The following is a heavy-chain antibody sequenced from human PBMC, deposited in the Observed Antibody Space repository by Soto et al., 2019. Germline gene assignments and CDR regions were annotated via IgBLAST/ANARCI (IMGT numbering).Heavy chain of an antibody. Sequence: TGGSLRLSCAASGFSFNNYGMHWVRQTPGQGLEWVAGISSDGSNKYYADSMKGRFTISRDNSRNTLYLQMDSLRAEDTAVYYCAGGWYFFDYCGQGTLVTVSS. CDR1: GFSFNNYG. J-gene: IGHJ4*02. D-gene: IGHD6-19*01. V-gene: IGHV3-30*03. CDR3: AGGWYFFDY. CDR2: ISSDGSNK.